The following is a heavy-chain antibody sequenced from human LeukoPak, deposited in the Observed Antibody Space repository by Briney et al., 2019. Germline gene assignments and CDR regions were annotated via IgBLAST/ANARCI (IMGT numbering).Heavy chain of an antibody. CDR1: GFTFSDYS. J-gene: IGHJ4*02. D-gene: IGHD2-15*01. CDR3: ARDGYCSGGSCFRY. CDR2: ISSSGNTI. Sequence: GGSLRLSCAASGFTFSDYSMTWIRQAPGKGLERVSYISSSGNTIYYADSVKGRFTISRDNSKNTLYLQMNSLRAEDTAVYYCARDGYCSGGSCFRYWGQGTLVTVSS. V-gene: IGHV3-11*04.